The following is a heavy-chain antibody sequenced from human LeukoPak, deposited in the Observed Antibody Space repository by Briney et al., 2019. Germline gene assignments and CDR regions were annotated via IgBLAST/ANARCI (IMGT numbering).Heavy chain of an antibody. J-gene: IGHJ4*02. D-gene: IGHD3-22*01. CDR2: ISAYNGNT. CDR3: ATQTDYYDSSGYFD. V-gene: IGHV1-18*01. CDR1: GYTFTSYG. Sequence: ASVKVSCKASGYTFTSYGISWVRQAPGQGLEWMGWISAYNGNTNYAQKLQGRVTMTTDTSTSTAYMELRSLRSDDTAVYYCATQTDYYDSSGYFDWGQETLVTVSS.